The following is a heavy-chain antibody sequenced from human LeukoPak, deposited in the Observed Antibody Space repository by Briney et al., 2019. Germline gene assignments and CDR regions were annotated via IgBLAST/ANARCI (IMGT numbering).Heavy chain of an antibody. Sequence: SETLSLTCTVSGGSISSYYWSWIRQPPGKGLEWIGYIYHSGSTYYNPSLKSRVTISVDRSKNQFSLKLSSVTAADTAVYYCARGYSSSWYPSWFDPWGQGTLVTVSS. CDR1: GGSISSYY. J-gene: IGHJ5*02. CDR2: IYHSGST. CDR3: ARGYSSSWYPSWFDP. D-gene: IGHD6-13*01. V-gene: IGHV4-59*12.